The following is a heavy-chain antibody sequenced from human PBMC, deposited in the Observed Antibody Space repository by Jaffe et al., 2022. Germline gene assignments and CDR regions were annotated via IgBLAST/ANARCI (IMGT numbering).Heavy chain of an antibody. CDR3: AMSPIVSSGSYHLAFDY. CDR2: IYHSGST. CDR1: GYSISSGYY. V-gene: IGHV4-38-2*01. J-gene: IGHJ4*02. D-gene: IGHD1-26*01. Sequence: QVQLQESGPGLVKPSETLSLTCAVSGYSISSGYYWGWIRQPPGKGLEWIGSIYHSGSTYYNPSLKSRVTISVDTSKNQFSLKLSSVTAADTAVYYCAMSPIVSSGSYHLAFDYWGQGTLVTVSS.